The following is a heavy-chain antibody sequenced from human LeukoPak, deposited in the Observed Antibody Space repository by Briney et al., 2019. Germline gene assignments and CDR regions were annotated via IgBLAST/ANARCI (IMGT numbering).Heavy chain of an antibody. CDR1: GFTFSPHY. J-gene: IGHJ4*02. CDR2: IRNKANGYTT. D-gene: IGHD3-10*01. V-gene: IGHV3-72*01. CDR3: GDLGSAGTDH. Sequence: GGSLRLSCAASGFTFSPHYMDWVRQSPGQGLEWVCLIRNKANGYTTIYAASVKGRFTSSRDDSKNSVYLQMDSLKTEDTAVYYCGDLGSAGTDHWGQGTPVTVSS.